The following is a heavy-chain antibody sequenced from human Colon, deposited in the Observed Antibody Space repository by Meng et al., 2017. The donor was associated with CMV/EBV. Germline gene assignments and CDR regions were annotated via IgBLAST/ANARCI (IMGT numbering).Heavy chain of an antibody. D-gene: IGHD2-15*01. J-gene: IGHJ5*02. CDR3: ARDRDMVVAGGWFDP. Sequence: QVQLVQSGAEVKRPGDSVEVSCKASGYTFKFSSMQWVRQAPGQGPEWMGIFDPRGDSTNYEQKFQGRLRLTEDRSKTTMYLELTGLRSEDTAVYSCARDRDMVVAGGWFDPWGQGTLVTVSS. CDR2: FDPRGDST. V-gene: IGHV1-46*02. CDR1: GYTFKFSS.